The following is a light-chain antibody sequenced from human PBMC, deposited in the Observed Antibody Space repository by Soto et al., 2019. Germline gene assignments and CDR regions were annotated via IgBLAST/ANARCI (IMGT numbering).Light chain of an antibody. J-gene: IGLJ3*02. Sequence: QSVLTQPASVSGSPGQWITISCTGTSCDVGCYNYVSWSQQHPGKAPKLVIYEVSNRPAGVSNRFSGSKSGNTASLTTSWLQAEDEADYFRFSFTRRSPWVFGVGTQLTVL. CDR1: SCDVGCYNY. V-gene: IGLV2-14*01. CDR3: FSFTRRSPWV. CDR2: EVS.